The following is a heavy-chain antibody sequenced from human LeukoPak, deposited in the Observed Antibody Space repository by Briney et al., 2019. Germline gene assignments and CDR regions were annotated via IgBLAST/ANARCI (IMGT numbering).Heavy chain of an antibody. Sequence: GGSLRLSCAASGFTFSNHGMNWVRQAPGKGLEWVSGISPSGDITYYADSVKGRFTISRDNSKNTLYLQMNSLRAEDTAVYYCAREMSSSWYKYWGQGTLVTVSS. CDR1: GFTFSNHG. J-gene: IGHJ4*02. CDR3: AREMSSSWYKY. D-gene: IGHD6-13*01. CDR2: ISPSGDIT. V-gene: IGHV3-23*01.